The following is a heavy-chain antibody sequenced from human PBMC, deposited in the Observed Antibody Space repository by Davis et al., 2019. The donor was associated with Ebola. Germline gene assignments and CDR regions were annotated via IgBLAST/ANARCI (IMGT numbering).Heavy chain of an antibody. CDR1: GFTFSDYA. J-gene: IGHJ6*04. V-gene: IGHV3-30*04. CDR3: ARDSYGMDV. Sequence: PGGSLRLSCAASGFTFSDYAMHWVRQAPGKGLEWVTVISYDGNNKYYADSVKGRFTIFRDNSKNTLYLQIDSLRADDTAVYYCARDSYGMDVWGKGTTVTVSS. CDR2: ISYDGNNK.